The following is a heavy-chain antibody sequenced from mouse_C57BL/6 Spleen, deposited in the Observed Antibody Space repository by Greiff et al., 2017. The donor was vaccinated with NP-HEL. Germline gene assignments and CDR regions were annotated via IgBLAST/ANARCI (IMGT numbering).Heavy chain of an antibody. CDR3: ARWGRRGYDYDVDY. J-gene: IGHJ2*01. Sequence: VKLMESGPELVKPGASVKISCKASGYAFSSSWMNWVKQRPGKGLEWIGRIYPGDGDTNYNGKFKGKATLTADKSSSTAYMQLSSLTSEDSAVYFCARWGRRGYDYDVDYWGQGTTLTVSS. V-gene: IGHV1-82*01. CDR1: GYAFSSSW. D-gene: IGHD2-4*01. CDR2: IYPGDGDT.